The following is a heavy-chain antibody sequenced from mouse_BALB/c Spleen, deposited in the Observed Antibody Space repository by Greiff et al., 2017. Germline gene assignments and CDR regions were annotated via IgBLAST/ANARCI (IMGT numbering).Heavy chain of an antibody. V-gene: IGHV1-14*01. CDR3: ARGRAMDY. J-gene: IGHJ4*01. CDR2: INPYNDGT. CDR1: GYTFTDYY. Sequence: EVQLQQSGAELARPGASVKLSCKASGYTFTDYYINWVKQRTGQGLEWIGYINPYNDGTKYNEKFKGKATLTSDKSSSTAYMELSSLTSEDSAVYYCARGRAMDYWGQGTSVTVSS.